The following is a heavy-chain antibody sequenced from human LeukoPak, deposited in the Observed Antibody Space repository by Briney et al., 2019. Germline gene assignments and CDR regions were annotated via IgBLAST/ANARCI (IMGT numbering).Heavy chain of an antibody. CDR1: GGTFSSYA. J-gene: IGHJ4*02. Sequence: ASVKVSCKASGGTFSSYAISWVRQAPGQGLEWMGGIIPIFGTANYAQKFQGRVTITADESTSTAYMELRSLRSDDTTVYYCARVGVAVAGIHYWGQGTLVTVSS. V-gene: IGHV1-69*13. CDR2: IIPIFGTA. CDR3: ARVGVAVAGIHY. D-gene: IGHD6-19*01.